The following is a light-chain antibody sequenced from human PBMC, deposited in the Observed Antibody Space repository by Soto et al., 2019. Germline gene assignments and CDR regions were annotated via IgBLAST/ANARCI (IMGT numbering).Light chain of an antibody. V-gene: IGKV1-16*02. CDR3: QQYNSFPFT. Sequence: DIQMTQSPSSLSASVGDRVTITCRASQDIGKYLAWFQQKPGKAPKSLIYAASSLLSGVPSHFSRSRSGTNFTLTIKSLQPEDFATYYCQQYNSFPFTFGPGTTVDIK. CDR1: QDIGKY. J-gene: IGKJ3*01. CDR2: AAS.